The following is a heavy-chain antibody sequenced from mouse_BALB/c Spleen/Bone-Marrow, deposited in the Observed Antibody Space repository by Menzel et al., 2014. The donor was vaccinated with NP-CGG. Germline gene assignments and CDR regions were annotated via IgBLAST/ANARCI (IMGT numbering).Heavy chain of an antibody. Sequence: EVQRVESGAELVRPGALVKLSCKASGFNIKDYYMHWVIQRPEQGLEWIGWIDPENGDTIYDPKFQGKASITADTSSNTAYLQLSSLTSEDTAVYYCARRYGSSFGYWGQGTTLTVSS. D-gene: IGHD1-1*01. CDR2: IDPENGDT. CDR1: GFNIKDYY. V-gene: IGHV14-1*02. CDR3: ARRYGSSFGY. J-gene: IGHJ2*01.